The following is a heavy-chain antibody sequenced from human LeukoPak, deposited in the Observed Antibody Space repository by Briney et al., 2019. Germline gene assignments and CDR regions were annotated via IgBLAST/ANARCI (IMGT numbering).Heavy chain of an antibody. J-gene: IGHJ4*02. Sequence: GRSLRLSCAASGFVFSTYGIHWVRQAPGEGLEWVAGIWYDGTTKYYADSVKGRFTISRDNSKNTVSLQMDSLRAEDTAVYSCARAPDYGDYVGYFDFWGQGAQVTVSS. V-gene: IGHV3-33*01. CDR3: ARAPDYGDYVGYFDF. D-gene: IGHD4-17*01. CDR1: GFVFSTYG. CDR2: IWYDGTTK.